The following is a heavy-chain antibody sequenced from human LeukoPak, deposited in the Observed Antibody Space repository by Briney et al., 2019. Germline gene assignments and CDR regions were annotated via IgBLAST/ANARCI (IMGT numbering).Heavy chain of an antibody. Sequence: GGSLRLSCAASGFTFSNYAMHWVRQAPGKGLEWAAVVSYDGSNKYYADSVKGRFTISRDNSKNTLYLQMNSLRAEDAAIYYCATIGDRRTGELYRIDYWGQGTLVTVPS. CDR3: ATIGDRRTGELYRIDY. D-gene: IGHD7-27*01. CDR2: VSYDGSNK. CDR1: GFTFSNYA. V-gene: IGHV3-30-3*01. J-gene: IGHJ4*02.